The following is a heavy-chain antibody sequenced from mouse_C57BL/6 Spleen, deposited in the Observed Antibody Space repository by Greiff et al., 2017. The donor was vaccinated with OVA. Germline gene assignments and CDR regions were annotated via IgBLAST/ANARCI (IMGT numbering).Heavy chain of an antibody. D-gene: IGHD2-1*01. CDR1: GYTFTDYE. Sequence: LQESGAELVRPGASVTLSCKASGYTFTDYEMHWVKQTPVHGLEWIGAIDPETGGTAYNQKFKGKAILTADKSSSTAYMELRSLTSEDSAVYYCTGIYFDWGQGTLVTVSA. V-gene: IGHV1-15*01. J-gene: IGHJ3*01. CDR3: TGIYFD. CDR2: IDPETGGT.